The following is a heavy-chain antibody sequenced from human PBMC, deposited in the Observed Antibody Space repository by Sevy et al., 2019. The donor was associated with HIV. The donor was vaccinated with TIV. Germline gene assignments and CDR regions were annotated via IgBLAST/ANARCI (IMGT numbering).Heavy chain of an antibody. Sequence: SETLSLTRTVSGGSISSSSYYWGWIRQPPGKGLEWIGSIYYSGSTYYNPSLKSRVTISVDTSKNQFSLKLGSVTAADTAVYYCARGGTSSSWYGYYYYYYGMDVWGQGTTVTVSS. V-gene: IGHV4-39*01. CDR3: ARGGTSSSWYGYYYYYYGMDV. D-gene: IGHD6-13*01. CDR2: IYYSGST. J-gene: IGHJ6*02. CDR1: GGSISSSSYY.